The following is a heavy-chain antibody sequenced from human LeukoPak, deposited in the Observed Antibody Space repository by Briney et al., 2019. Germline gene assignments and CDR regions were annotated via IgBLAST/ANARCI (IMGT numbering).Heavy chain of an antibody. CDR2: ISSSSSTI. V-gene: IGHV3-48*01. J-gene: IGHJ3*02. CDR3: ARPWAATKADAFDI. Sequence: GGSLRLSCAASGFTFSSYRITRVRQAPGKGLEWVSYISSSSSTIYYADSVKGRFTISRDNAKNSLYLQMNSLRAEDTAVYYCARPWAATKADAFDIWGQGTMVTVSS. CDR1: GFTFSSYR. D-gene: IGHD6-25*01.